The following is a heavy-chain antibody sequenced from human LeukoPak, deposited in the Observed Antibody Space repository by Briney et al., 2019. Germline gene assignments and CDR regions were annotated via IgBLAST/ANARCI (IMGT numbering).Heavy chain of an antibody. J-gene: IGHJ4*02. CDR1: GFTLSNAW. V-gene: IGHV3-15*01. CDR2: IKSKTDGGTT. Sequence: PGGSLRLSCAASGFTLSNAWMSWVRQAPGKGLEWVGRIKSKTDGGTTDYAAPVKGRFTISRDDSKNTLYLQMNSLKTEDTAVYYCTTELPYYYDSSGTQAFDYWGQGTLVTVSS. CDR3: TTELPYYYDSSGTQAFDY. D-gene: IGHD3-22*01.